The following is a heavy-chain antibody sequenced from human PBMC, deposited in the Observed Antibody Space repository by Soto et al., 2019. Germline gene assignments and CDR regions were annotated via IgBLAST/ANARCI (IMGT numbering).Heavy chain of an antibody. CDR1: GGSFSGYY. V-gene: IGHV4-34*01. D-gene: IGHD3-22*01. CDR3: ARGDYYDSSGYLRYFDY. Sequence: SETLSLTCAVYGGSFSGYYWSWIRQPPGKGLEWIGEINHSGSTNYNPSLKSRVTISVDTSKNQFSLKLSSVTAADTAVYYCARGDYYDSSGYLRYFDYWGQGTLVTVSS. CDR2: INHSGST. J-gene: IGHJ4*02.